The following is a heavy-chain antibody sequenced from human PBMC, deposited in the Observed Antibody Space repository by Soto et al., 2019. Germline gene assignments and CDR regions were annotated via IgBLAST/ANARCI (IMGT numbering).Heavy chain of an antibody. D-gene: IGHD3-22*01. CDR3: ARDTYYYDSSDHFSADAFNI. CDR1: GFTSSSYW. CDR2: ISNDGSST. V-gene: IGHV3-74*01. Sequence: EVQLVESGGGLVQPGGSLRLSCAASGFTSSSYWIHWVRQAPGKGLVWVSRISNDGSSTNYAESVKGRFTISRDNANNTVYLQMNSLRAEDTGVYYCARDTYYYDSSDHFSADAFNIWGQGTMFTVSS. J-gene: IGHJ3*02.